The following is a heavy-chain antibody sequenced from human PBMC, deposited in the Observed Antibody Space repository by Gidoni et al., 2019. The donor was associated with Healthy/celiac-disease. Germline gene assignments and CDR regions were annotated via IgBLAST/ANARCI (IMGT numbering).Heavy chain of an antibody. CDR3: ARDYWVDY. Sequence: EVQLVSSGGGLVKPWGYLRLSCAAYGFTFSSYSMNWVRQAPGKGLEWVSSISSSSSYIYYADSVKCRFTISRDNAKNSLYLQMNSLRAEDTAVYYCARDYWVDYWGQGTLVTVSS. V-gene: IGHV3-21*01. CDR2: ISSSSSYI. D-gene: IGHD2-8*02. CDR1: GFTFSSYS. J-gene: IGHJ4*02.